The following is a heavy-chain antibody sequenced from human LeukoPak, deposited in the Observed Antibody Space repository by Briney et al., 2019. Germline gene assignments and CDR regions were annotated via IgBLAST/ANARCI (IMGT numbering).Heavy chain of an antibody. Sequence: SETLSLTCAVYGGSFSGYYWSWVRQPPGKGLEWIGEINHSGSTNYNPSLKSRVTISVDTSKNQFSLKLSSVTAADTAVYYCARGWGLFDYWGQGTLVTVSS. CDR3: ARGWGLFDY. V-gene: IGHV4-34*01. CDR1: GGSFSGYY. CDR2: INHSGST. J-gene: IGHJ4*02. D-gene: IGHD7-27*01.